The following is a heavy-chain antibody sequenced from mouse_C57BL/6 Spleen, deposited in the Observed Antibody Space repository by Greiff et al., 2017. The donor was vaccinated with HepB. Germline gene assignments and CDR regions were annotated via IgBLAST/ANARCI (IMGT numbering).Heavy chain of an antibody. CDR1: GFTFSSYA. CDR3: ARDCYYGNYLGYFDV. CDR2: ISDGGSYT. V-gene: IGHV5-4*01. D-gene: IGHD2-1*01. Sequence: EVKLEESGGGLVKPGGSLKLSCAASGFTFSSYAMSWVRQTPEKRLEWVATISDGGSYTYYPDNVKGRFTISRDNAKNNLYLQMSHLKSEDTAMYYCARDCYYGNYLGYFDVWGTGTTVTVSS. J-gene: IGHJ1*03.